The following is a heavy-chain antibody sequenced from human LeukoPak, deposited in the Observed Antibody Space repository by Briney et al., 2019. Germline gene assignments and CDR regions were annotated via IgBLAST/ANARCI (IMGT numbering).Heavy chain of an antibody. Sequence: GGSLRLSCAASGFTFSSYEKNWVRQAPGKGLEWVSYISSSGSTIYYADSVKGRFTISRDNAKNSLYLQMNSLRAEDTAVYYCARDSSYYYDRYYYGMDVWGQGTTVTVSS. CDR1: GFTFSSYE. CDR3: ARDSSYYYDRYYYGMDV. D-gene: IGHD3-22*01. V-gene: IGHV3-48*03. CDR2: ISSSGSTI. J-gene: IGHJ6*02.